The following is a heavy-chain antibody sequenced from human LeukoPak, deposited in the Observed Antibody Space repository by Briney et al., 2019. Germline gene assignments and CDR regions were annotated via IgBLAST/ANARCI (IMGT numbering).Heavy chain of an antibody. J-gene: IGHJ4*02. CDR1: GGSFSGYY. V-gene: IGHV4-34*01. D-gene: IGHD3-9*01. CDR2: INHLGST. Sequence: SETLSLTCGVYGGSFSGYYYNWIRQSPGKGLEWIAEINHLGSTNYNPSLKSRVAISIDTYKSQFSLRLSSVTAADTAVYYCARGGYNIDWMRDAPDNWGQGALITVSS. CDR3: ARGGYNIDWMRDAPDN.